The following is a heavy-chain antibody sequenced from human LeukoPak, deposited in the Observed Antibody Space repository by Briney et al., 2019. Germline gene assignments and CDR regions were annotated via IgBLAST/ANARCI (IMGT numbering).Heavy chain of an antibody. V-gene: IGHV3-74*01. D-gene: IGHD2-2*01. Sequence: GGSLRLSCAASGPTFSSHWMHWVRQAPGKGLVWVSRINTDGISTNYADSVKGRFTISRDNAKNTLYLQMNSLRVEDTAVYYCARAEDCSSTSCPRAFDIWGQGTMVTVSS. CDR2: INTDGIST. CDR1: GPTFSSHW. CDR3: ARAEDCSSTSCPRAFDI. J-gene: IGHJ3*02.